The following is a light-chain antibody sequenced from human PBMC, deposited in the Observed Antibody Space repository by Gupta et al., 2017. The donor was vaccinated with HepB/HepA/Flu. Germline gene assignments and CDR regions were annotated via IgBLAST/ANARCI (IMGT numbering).Light chain of an antibody. Sequence: EIVLTQSPATLSLSPGERATLSCRASQSVSSYLAWYQQKPGQAPRLLIYDASNRATGITARCSGSGAGTDFTLTISSREPEDFAVYYCQQRSNGPPRLTFGGGTKVEIK. CDR3: QQRSNGPPRLT. J-gene: IGKJ4*01. CDR2: DAS. V-gene: IGKV3-11*01. CDR1: QSVSSY.